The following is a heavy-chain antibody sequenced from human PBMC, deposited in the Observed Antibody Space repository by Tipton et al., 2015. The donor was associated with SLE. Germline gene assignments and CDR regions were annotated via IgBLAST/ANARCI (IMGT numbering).Heavy chain of an antibody. J-gene: IGHJ5*02. CDR2: IYYIGST. CDR1: GGSISSYY. V-gene: IGHV4-59*01. Sequence: LRLSCTVSGGSISSYYWSWIRQPPGKGLGWIGYIYYIGSTNYNPPLKSRVTKSVDTSKNQFSLKLSSVTAADTAVYYCARKWGSWFDPWGQGTLVTVSS. D-gene: IGHD1-26*01. CDR3: ARKWGSWFDP.